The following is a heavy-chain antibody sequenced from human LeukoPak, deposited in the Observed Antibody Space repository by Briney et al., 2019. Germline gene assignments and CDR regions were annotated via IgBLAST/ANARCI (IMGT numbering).Heavy chain of an antibody. CDR1: GYTLQELS. J-gene: IGHJ6*02. D-gene: IGHD5-24*01. CDR2: FDPDHGET. Sequence: ASVKVSCKVSGYTLQELSMHWVRQAPGQRLEWMGGFDPDHGETIYAQKFQGRVTVTKDTSTDTAYMELSSLRSDDTAVYYCARESRARDGYITYGMDVWGQGTTVTVSS. CDR3: ARESRARDGYITYGMDV. V-gene: IGHV1-24*01.